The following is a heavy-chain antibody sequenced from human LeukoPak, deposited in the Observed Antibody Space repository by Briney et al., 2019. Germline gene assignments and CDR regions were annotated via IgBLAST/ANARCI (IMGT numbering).Heavy chain of an antibody. V-gene: IGHV4-38-2*02. CDR1: GYSISSGYY. J-gene: IGHJ5*02. D-gene: IGHD2-21*02. Sequence: PSETLSLTCTVSGYSISSGYYWGWIRQPPGKGLEWIGSIYHSGSTYYNPSLKSRVTISVDTSKNQFSLKLSSVTAADTAVYYCAREIAYCGGDCYVGYRWFDPWGQGTLVTVSS. CDR2: IYHSGST. CDR3: AREIAYCGGDCYVGYRWFDP.